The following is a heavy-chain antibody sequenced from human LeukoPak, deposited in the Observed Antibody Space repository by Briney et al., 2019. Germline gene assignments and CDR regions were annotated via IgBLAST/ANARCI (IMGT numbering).Heavy chain of an antibody. D-gene: IGHD3-10*01. CDR1: GFTFSSYS. J-gene: IGHJ4*02. CDR2: ISSSSSYI. CDR3: ARIWFGELLLDY. V-gene: IGHV3-21*01. Sequence: TGGSLRLSCAASGFTFSSYSMKWVRQAPGKGLEWVSSISSSSSYIYYADSVKGRFTISRDNAKNSLYLQMNSLRAEDTAVYYCARIWFGELLLDYWGQGTLVTVSS.